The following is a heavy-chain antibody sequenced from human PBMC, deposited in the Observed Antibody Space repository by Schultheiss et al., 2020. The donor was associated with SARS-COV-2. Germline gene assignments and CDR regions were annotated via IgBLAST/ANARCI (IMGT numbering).Heavy chain of an antibody. Sequence: GGSLRLSCKGSGYIFTSYWIGWVRQMPGKDLEWMGTIYPGDSDTRYSPSFQGQVTISADKSISTAYLQWSSLKASDTAMYYCARDSLRYVWGSYHFDYWGQGTLVTVSS. J-gene: IGHJ4*02. D-gene: IGHD3-16*02. V-gene: IGHV5-51*01. CDR2: IYPGDSDT. CDR1: GYIFTSYW. CDR3: ARDSLRYVWGSYHFDY.